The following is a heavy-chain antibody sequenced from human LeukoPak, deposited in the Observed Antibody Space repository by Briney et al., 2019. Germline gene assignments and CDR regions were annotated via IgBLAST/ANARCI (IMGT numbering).Heavy chain of an antibody. V-gene: IGHV3-23*01. CDR3: ANSYGDYVRGYYFDY. J-gene: IGHJ4*02. CDR1: GFTFSSYA. Sequence: GGSLRLSCAASGFTFSSYAMRWVRQAPGRGVEGVSAMSGSGGSTYYADSVKGRFTISRDNSKNTLYLQMNSLRAEDTAVYYCANSYGDYVRGYYFDYWGQGTLVTVSS. CDR2: MSGSGGST. D-gene: IGHD4-17*01.